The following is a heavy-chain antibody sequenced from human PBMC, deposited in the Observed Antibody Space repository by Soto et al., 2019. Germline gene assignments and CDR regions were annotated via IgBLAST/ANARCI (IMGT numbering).Heavy chain of an antibody. V-gene: IGHV3-48*01. CDR3: ARATAMVTSYDYYYYMDV. D-gene: IGHD5-18*01. CDR1: GFTFSSYS. CDR2: ISSSSSTI. J-gene: IGHJ6*03. Sequence: EVQLVESGGGLVQPGGSLRLSCAASGFTFSSYSMNWVRQAPGKGLEWVSYISSSSSTIYYADSVKGRFTISRDNAKNSRYLQMNSLRAEDTAVYYCARATAMVTSYDYYYYMDVWGKGTTVTVSS.